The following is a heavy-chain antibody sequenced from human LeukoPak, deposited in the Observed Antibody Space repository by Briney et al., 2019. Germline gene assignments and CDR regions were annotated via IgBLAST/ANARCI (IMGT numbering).Heavy chain of an antibody. CDR3: AKDYYGSGSSGTFDY. D-gene: IGHD3-10*01. CDR1: GFTFSSYA. J-gene: IGHJ4*02. CDR2: ISGSGGST. V-gene: IGHV3-23*01. Sequence: AGGSLRLSCAASGFTFSSYAMSWVRQAPGKGLEWVSAISGSGGSTYYADSVKGRFTISRDNSKNTLYLQMNSLRAEDTAVYYCAKDYYGSGSSGTFDYWGQGTLVTVSS.